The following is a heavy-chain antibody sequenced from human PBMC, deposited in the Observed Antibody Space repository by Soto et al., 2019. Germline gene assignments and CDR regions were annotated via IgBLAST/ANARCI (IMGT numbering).Heavy chain of an antibody. J-gene: IGHJ6*02. CDR1: GFTFISYA. D-gene: IGHD4-17*01. CDR2: ISYDGSNK. V-gene: IGHV3-30-3*01. CDR3: ASGGGDYPEDYYYYGIDV. Sequence: QVQLVESGGGVVQPGRSLRLSCAASGFTFISYAMHWVRQAPGKGLEWVAVISYDGSNKYYADSVKGRFTISRDNSKNTLYLQMNSLRAEDTAVSYCASGGGDYPEDYYYYGIDVWGQGTTVTVSS.